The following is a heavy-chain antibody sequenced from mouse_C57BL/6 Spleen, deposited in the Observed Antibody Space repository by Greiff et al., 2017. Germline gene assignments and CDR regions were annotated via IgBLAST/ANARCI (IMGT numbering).Heavy chain of an antibody. J-gene: IGHJ2*01. Sequence: VQLQQPGAELVMPGASVKLSCKASGYTFTSYWMHWVKQRPGQGLEWIGEIDPSDSYTNYNQKFKGKSTLTVDKSSSAAYMQLSSLTHEDTAVYYCANLPYFDSWGQGTTLTESS. V-gene: IGHV1-69*01. D-gene: IGHD5-1*01. CDR1: GYTFTSYW. CDR3: ANLPYFDS. CDR2: IDPSDSYT.